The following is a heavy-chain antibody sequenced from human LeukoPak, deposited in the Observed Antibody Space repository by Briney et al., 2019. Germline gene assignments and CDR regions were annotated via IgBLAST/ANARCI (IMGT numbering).Heavy chain of an antibody. CDR3: ARDYGSGWHYFDY. D-gene: IGHD6-19*01. J-gene: IGHJ4*02. Sequence: GGSLRLSCAASGFTFSNYEMNWVRQAPGKGLEWVSYITSGSTMYYADSVKGRFTISRDNAKNSLYLQMNSLGAEDTAVHYCARDYGSGWHYFDYWGQGTLVTVSS. CDR2: ITSGSTM. V-gene: IGHV3-48*03. CDR1: GFTFSNYE.